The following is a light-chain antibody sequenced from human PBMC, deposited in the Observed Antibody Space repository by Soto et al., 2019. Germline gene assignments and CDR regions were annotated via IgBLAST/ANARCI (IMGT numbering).Light chain of an antibody. J-gene: IGLJ1*01. CDR2: DVT. Sequence: LTQPRSVSGSPGQSVTISCTGTSSDVGGYNFVSWYQQHPGKAPKLMIYDVTKRPSGVPDRFSASKSGNTASLTISGLQAEDEADYYCCSYAGSYTYVFGTGTKVTVL. CDR3: CSYAGSYTYV. V-gene: IGLV2-11*01. CDR1: SSDVGGYNF.